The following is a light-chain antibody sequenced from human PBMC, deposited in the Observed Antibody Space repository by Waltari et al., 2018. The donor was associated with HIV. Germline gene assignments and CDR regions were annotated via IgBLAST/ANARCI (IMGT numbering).Light chain of an antibody. CDR2: RNN. J-gene: IGLJ3*02. CDR1: SSNIGSNY. Sequence: QSVLTQPPSASGTPGQRVTVSCSGSSSNIGSNYVYWYQQLPGTAPKLLISRNNRRPAGVPDRFSGSKSGTSASLAISGLRSEDEADYYCAAGDDSLSGRVFGGGTKLTVL. CDR3: AAGDDSLSGRV. V-gene: IGLV1-47*01.